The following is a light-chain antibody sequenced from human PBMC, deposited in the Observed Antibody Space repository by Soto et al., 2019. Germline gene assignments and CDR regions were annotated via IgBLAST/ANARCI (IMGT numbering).Light chain of an antibody. CDR2: GAS. CDR1: QSVSSN. CDR3: QQYNNWPPRT. Sequence: EMVMTQSPATLSVSPGERATLSCRASQSVSSNLAWYQQKPGQAPRLLIYGASTRATGVPARFSGSGSGTEFTLTISSLQSEDFAVYYCQQYNNWPPRTFGQGTKVGIK. V-gene: IGKV3-15*01. J-gene: IGKJ1*01.